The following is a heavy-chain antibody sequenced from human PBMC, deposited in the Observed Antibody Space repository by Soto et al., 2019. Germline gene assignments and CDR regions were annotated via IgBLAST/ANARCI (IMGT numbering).Heavy chain of an antibody. V-gene: IGHV4-39*01. J-gene: IGHJ5*02. CDR3: ARPLGGLTTSNWFDP. CDR1: GGSISSRGYY. CDR2: IYSSAST. Sequence: PSETLSLTCTVSGGSISSRGYYWGWIRQPPGKGLEWIGSIYSSASTYYNPSLKSRVTISVDTSKNQFSLKLSSVTAADTAVYYCARPLGGLTTSNWFDPGGQETLVTVPS. D-gene: IGHD3-10*01.